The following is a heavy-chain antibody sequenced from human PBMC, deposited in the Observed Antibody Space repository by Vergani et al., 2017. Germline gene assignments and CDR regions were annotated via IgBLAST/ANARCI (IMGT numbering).Heavy chain of an antibody. V-gene: IGHV1-69*06. CDR1: GGTFSSYA. CDR3: ARERIAVAGTFDG. CDR2: IIPIFGTA. J-gene: IGHJ4*02. Sequence: QVQLVQSGAEVKKPGSSVKVSCKASGGTFSSYAISWVRQAPGQGLEWMGGIIPIFGTANYAQQCQGRVTITADISTSTAYMELSTLRSEDTAVYYCARERIAVAGTFDGWGQGTLVTVSS. D-gene: IGHD6-19*01.